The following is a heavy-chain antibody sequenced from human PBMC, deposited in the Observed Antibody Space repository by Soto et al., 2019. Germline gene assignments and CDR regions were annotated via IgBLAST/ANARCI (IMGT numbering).Heavy chain of an antibody. J-gene: IGHJ4*02. CDR2: ISSTTNYI. Sequence: GGSLRLSCAASGFTFTRYSMNWVRQAPGKGLEWVSSISSTTNYIYYGDSMKGRFTISRDNGKNSLYLEMHSLRAEDTAVYYCARESEDLTSNFDYWGQGTLVTV. CDR3: ARESEDLTSNFDY. CDR1: GFTFTRYS. V-gene: IGHV3-21*06.